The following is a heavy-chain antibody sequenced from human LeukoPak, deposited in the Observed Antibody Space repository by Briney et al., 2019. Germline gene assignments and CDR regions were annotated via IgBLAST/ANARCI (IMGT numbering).Heavy chain of an antibody. CDR1: GYTFTSYD. V-gene: IGHV1-8*01. CDR2: MNPKSDNT. J-gene: IGHJ6*02. D-gene: IGHD3-9*01. Sequence: ASVKVSCKASGYTFTSYDINWVRQATGQGLEWMGWMNPKSDNTGYAQKFQGRVTMTRNNSISTAYMELSSLRSEDTAVYYCARGWNILTDYGMDVWGQGTTVTVSS. CDR3: ARGWNILTDYGMDV.